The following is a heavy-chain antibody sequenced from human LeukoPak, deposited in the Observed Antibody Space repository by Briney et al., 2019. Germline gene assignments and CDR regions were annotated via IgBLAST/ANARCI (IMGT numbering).Heavy chain of an antibody. CDR1: GFKFDDYG. Sequence: SGGSLRLSCAASGFKFDDYGMRWVRQAPGKGLEWVCDINWNGAWTEYADSVKGRFTISRDKAKNSLYLQMNSLRAEDTSLYYCAGYYYDSSRGFDLWGQGTLVTVSA. D-gene: IGHD3-22*01. CDR3: AGYYYDSSRGFDL. J-gene: IGHJ5*02. V-gene: IGHV3-20*04. CDR2: INWNGAWT.